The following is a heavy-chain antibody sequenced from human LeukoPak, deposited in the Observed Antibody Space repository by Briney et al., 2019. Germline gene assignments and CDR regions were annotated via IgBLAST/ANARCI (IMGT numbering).Heavy chain of an antibody. CDR3: ATKDGDY. J-gene: IGHJ4*02. D-gene: IGHD5-24*01. CDR1: GASISSYH. Sequence: PSETLSLTCTVSGASISSYHWSWIRQPPGKGLEWIGYMYNSGNTNYNPSLKSRVTMSLDTSKNQFSLKLSSVTAADTAIYYCATKDGDYWGQGTLVIVSS. V-gene: IGHV4-59*01. CDR2: MYNSGNT.